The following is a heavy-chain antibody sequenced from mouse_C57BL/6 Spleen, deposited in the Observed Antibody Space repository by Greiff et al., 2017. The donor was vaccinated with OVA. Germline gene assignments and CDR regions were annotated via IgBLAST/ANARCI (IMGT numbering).Heavy chain of an antibody. V-gene: IGHV1-50*01. CDR2: IDPSDSYT. Sequence: VKLQQPGAELVKPGASVKLSCKASGYTFTSYWMQWVKQRPGQGLEWIGEIDPSDSYTNYNQKFKGKATLTVDTSSSTAYMQLSSLTSEDSAVYYCARRYYDYDVDYWGQGTTLTVSS. J-gene: IGHJ2*01. CDR1: GYTFTSYW. CDR3: ARRYYDYDVDY. D-gene: IGHD2-4*01.